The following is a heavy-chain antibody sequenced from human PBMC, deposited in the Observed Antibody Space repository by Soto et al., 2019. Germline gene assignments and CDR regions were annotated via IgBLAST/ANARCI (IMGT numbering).Heavy chain of an antibody. CDR3: GRVDNDVTPTPQDV. J-gene: IGHJ6*02. V-gene: IGHV1-18*01. D-gene: IGHD5-12*01. CDR2: ISPYTGNT. CDR1: GYIFVNYG. Sequence: QVQLVQSGDEVKKPGASVKVSCKASGYIFVNYGIAWVRQAPGQGLEWMGWISPYTGNTHSATKVQGRLTMTTDTATSTAYMDLGSLTSDDTAVYYWGRVDNDVTPTPQDVWGQGTTVTVSS.